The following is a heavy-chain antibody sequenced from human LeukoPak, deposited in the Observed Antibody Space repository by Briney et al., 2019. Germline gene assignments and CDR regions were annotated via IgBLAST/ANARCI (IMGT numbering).Heavy chain of an antibody. Sequence: SETLSLTCTVSGGSISSSSYYWRWIRQPPGQGLEWIGSIYYSGSTYYNPSLKSRVTISVDTSKNQFSLKLSSVTAADTAVYYCARSRPFTVTTTPYYYYYYMDVWGKGTTVTVSS. CDR2: IYYSGST. CDR3: ARSRPFTVTTTPYYYYYYMDV. D-gene: IGHD4-17*01. J-gene: IGHJ6*03. CDR1: GGSISSSSYY. V-gene: IGHV4-39*07.